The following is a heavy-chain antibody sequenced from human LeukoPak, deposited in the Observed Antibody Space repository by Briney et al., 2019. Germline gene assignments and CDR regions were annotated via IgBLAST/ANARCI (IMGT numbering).Heavy chain of an antibody. CDR1: GGSISSSSYC. CDR2: IYYSGST. V-gene: IGHV4-39*07. D-gene: IGHD6-19*01. J-gene: IGHJ4*02. Sequence: PSETLSLTCTVSGGSISSSSYCWGWIRQPPGKGLEWIGSIYYSGSTYYNPSLKSRVTMSIDTSQNQFSLRLSSVTAADTAVYYCASMYSSAWYYFDHWGQGTLATVSS. CDR3: ASMYSSAWYYFDH.